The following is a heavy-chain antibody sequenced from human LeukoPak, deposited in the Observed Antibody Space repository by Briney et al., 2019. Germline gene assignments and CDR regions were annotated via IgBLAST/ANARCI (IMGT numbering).Heavy chain of an antibody. V-gene: IGHV4-31*03. CDR3: ARMVYEEGYYDSSGYWYFDL. Sequence: PSQTLSLTCTVPGGSISSGGYYWSWIRQHPGKGLEWIGYIYYSGSTYYNPSLKSRVTISVDTSKNQFSLKLSSVTAADTAVYYCARMVYEEGYYDSSGYWYFDLWGRGTLVTVSS. CDR1: GGSISSGGYY. J-gene: IGHJ2*01. CDR2: IYYSGST. D-gene: IGHD3-22*01.